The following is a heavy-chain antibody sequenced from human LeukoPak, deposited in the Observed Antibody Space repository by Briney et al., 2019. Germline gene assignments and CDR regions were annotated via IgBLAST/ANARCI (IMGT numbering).Heavy chain of an antibody. CDR3: ARSGYVTDWFDP. J-gene: IGHJ5*02. Sequence: GGSLRLSCAASGFTFSSYGMHWVRQAPGKGLEWVAFIRYDGSNKYYADSVKGRFTISRDNSKNTLYLQMNSLRAEDTAVYYCARSGYVTDWFDPWGQGTLVTVSS. D-gene: IGHD5-12*01. CDR2: IRYDGSNK. V-gene: IGHV3-30*02. CDR1: GFTFSSYG.